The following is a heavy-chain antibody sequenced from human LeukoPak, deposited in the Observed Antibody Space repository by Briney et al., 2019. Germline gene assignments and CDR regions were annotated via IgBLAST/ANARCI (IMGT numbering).Heavy chain of an antibody. J-gene: IGHJ3*02. V-gene: IGHV4-38-2*02. CDR1: GYSISSGYY. Sequence: SETLSLTCTVSGYSISSGYYWGWIRQPPGKGLEWIGSICHSGSTYYNPSLKSRVTISVDTSKNQFSLKLSSVTAADTAVYYCARGRDGYNFDAFDIWGQGTMVTVSS. CDR3: ARGRDGYNFDAFDI. D-gene: IGHD5-24*01. CDR2: ICHSGST.